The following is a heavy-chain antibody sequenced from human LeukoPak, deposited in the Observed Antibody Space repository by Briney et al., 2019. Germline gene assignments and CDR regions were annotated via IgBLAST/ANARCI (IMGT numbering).Heavy chain of an antibody. D-gene: IGHD3-10*01. V-gene: IGHV3-74*01. CDR1: GFTFSGSA. Sequence: GGSLRLSCAASGFTFSGSAMHWVRQAPGKGLVWVSRINSDGSSTSYADSVKGRFTISRDNAKNTLYLQMNSLRAEDTAVYYCASSIGFRSWDAFDIWGQGTMVAVSS. CDR2: INSDGSST. CDR3: ASSIGFRSWDAFDI. J-gene: IGHJ3*02.